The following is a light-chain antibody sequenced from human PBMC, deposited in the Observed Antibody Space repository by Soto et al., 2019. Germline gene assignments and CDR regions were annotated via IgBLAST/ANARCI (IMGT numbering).Light chain of an antibody. CDR1: QSVGSDY. Sequence: EMVFTQSPGTLSLSPGERATLCCRATQSVGSDYLAWFQQRLGQPPRLIIYDASNRVTGIPARFRGSGAGPECTRPISSLQPADVEIDYCRQRISWTLTFGGGTKVDIK. CDR2: DAS. J-gene: IGKJ4*01. V-gene: IGKV3-11*01. CDR3: RQRISWTLT.